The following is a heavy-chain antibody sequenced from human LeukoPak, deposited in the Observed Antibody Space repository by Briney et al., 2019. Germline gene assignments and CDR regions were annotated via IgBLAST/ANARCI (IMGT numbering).Heavy chain of an antibody. Sequence: PGGSLRLSCAASGFTFSSYSMNWVRQAPGKGLEWVSYISSSSSTIYYADSVKGRFTISRDNAKNSLYLQMNSLRAEDTAVYYCAQNFGHCSGDSCFHFDYWGQGTLVTVSS. D-gene: IGHD2-15*01. CDR2: ISSSSSTI. CDR1: GFTFSSYS. CDR3: AQNFGHCSGDSCFHFDY. J-gene: IGHJ4*02. V-gene: IGHV3-48*04.